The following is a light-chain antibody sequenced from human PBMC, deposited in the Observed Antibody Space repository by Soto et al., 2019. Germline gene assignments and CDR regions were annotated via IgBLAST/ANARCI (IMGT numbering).Light chain of an antibody. CDR2: QVT. CDR3: TSFSSSTSLYV. J-gene: IGLJ1*01. Sequence: QSVLTQPASVSGSLGQSITISCTGTTRDIAGYNYISWYQQLPGKAPKLMIYQVTIRPSGISNRFSGSKSGNTASLPISGLQAEDEADYYCTSFSSSTSLYVFGTGTKVTVL. V-gene: IGLV2-14*01. CDR1: TRDIAGYNY.